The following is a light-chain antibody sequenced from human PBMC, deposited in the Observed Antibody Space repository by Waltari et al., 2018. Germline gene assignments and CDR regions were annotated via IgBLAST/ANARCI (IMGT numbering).Light chain of an antibody. Sequence: QSALTQPASVSGSPGQSITISCPGTSSDVGCYNYVSWYQQHPGKAPKLMIYDVSKRPSGVSNRFSGSKSGNTASLTISGLQAEDEADYYCSSFTSSNTVVFGGGTKLTVL. J-gene: IGLJ3*02. CDR1: SSDVGCYNY. V-gene: IGLV2-14*01. CDR2: DVS. CDR3: SSFTSSNTVV.